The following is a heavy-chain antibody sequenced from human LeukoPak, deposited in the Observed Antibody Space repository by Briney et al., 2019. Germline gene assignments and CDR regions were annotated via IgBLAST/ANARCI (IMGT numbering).Heavy chain of an antibody. CDR3: ARDGGHVRFGESIAFHY. J-gene: IGHJ4*02. CDR2: INPSGGST. CDR1: GYIFTSYY. V-gene: IGHV1-46*01. D-gene: IGHD3-10*01. Sequence: ASVKVSCKASGYIFTSYYMHWVRQAPGQGLEWMGLINPSGGSTRYAQKFQGRVTMTRDTSTSTVYMELSSLRSEDTAVYYCARDGGHVRFGESIAFHYWGQGTLVTVSS.